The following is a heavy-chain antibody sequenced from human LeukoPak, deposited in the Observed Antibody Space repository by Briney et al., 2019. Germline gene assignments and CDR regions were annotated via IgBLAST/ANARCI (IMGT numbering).Heavy chain of an antibody. Sequence: GGSLRLSCAASGFTFSSYTMSWVRQAPGKGLEWVSAISGSGGSTYYADSVKGRFTISRDDSKNTLYLQMNSLRAEDTAVYYCAKGRSVGGARYYFDYWGQGTLVTVSS. CDR1: GFTFSSYT. J-gene: IGHJ4*02. D-gene: IGHD3-16*01. CDR2: ISGSGGST. CDR3: AKGRSVGGARYYFDY. V-gene: IGHV3-23*01.